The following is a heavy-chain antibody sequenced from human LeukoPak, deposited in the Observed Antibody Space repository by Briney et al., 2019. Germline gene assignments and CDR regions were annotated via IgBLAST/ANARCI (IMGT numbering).Heavy chain of an antibody. Sequence: GGSLRLSCAASGFTFSSYSMNWVRQAPGKGLEWVSYISSSSTIYYADSVKGRFTISRDNAKNSLYLQMNSLRAEDTAVYYCARGGNVLLWFGEFQIDYWGQGTLVTVSS. CDR3: ARGGNVLLWFGEFQIDY. V-gene: IGHV3-48*04. D-gene: IGHD3-10*01. CDR2: ISSSSTI. J-gene: IGHJ4*02. CDR1: GFTFSSYS.